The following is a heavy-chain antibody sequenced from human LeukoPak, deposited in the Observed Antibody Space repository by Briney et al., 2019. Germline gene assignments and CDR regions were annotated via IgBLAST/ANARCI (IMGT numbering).Heavy chain of an antibody. J-gene: IGHJ3*02. CDR1: GGSISSYY. Sequence: PSETLSLTCTVSGGSISSYYWSWIRQPPGKGLEWIGYIYYSGSTNYNPSLKSRVTISVDTSKNQFSLKLSSVTAADTAVYYCARLSSDSSGYYAFDIWGQGTMVTVSS. CDR2: IYYSGST. V-gene: IGHV4-59*01. D-gene: IGHD3-22*01. CDR3: ARLSSDSSGYYAFDI.